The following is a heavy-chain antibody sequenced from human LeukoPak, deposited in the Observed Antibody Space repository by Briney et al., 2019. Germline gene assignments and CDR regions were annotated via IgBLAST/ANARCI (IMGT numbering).Heavy chain of an antibody. CDR3: AKAEEMATISADFDY. V-gene: IGHV3-23*01. CDR1: GFPFSNYG. D-gene: IGHD5-24*01. J-gene: IGHJ4*02. Sequence: GGSLRLSCAASGFPFSNYGMNWVRQAPGNRLEWVSAISGSGGSTYYADSVKGRFTISRDNSKNTLYLQMNSLRAEDTAVYYCAKAEEMATISADFDYWSQGTLVTVSS. CDR2: ISGSGGST.